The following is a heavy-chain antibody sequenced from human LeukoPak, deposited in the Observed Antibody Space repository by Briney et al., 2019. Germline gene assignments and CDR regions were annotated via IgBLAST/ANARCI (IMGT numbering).Heavy chain of an antibody. D-gene: IGHD5-18*01. CDR2: ISVGGDST. J-gene: IGHJ4*02. CDR3: AKDAWAYSFGSYFDY. V-gene: IGHV3-23*01. Sequence: PGGSLRLSCAASGFTVSSYAMNWVRQAPGKGLERVSAISVGGDSTDYVDSVKGRFTISRDNSKNTVYLHMDSLRAEDTAVYYCAKDAWAYSFGSYFDYWGQGILVTVSS. CDR1: GFTVSSYA.